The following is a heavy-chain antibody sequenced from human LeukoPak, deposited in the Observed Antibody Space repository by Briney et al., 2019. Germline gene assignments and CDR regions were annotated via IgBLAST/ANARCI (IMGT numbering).Heavy chain of an antibody. D-gene: IGHD6-19*01. V-gene: IGHV1-18*04. J-gene: IGHJ4*02. CDR3: ARAWGHSSGWYRNRGFDY. CDR1: GYIFTGHY. CDR2: ISAYNGNT. Sequence: GASVKVSCKASGYIFTGHYMHWVRQAPGQGLEWMGWISAYNGNTNYAQKLQGRVTMTTDTSTSTAYMELRSLRSDDTAVYYCARAWGHSSGWYRNRGFDYWGQGTLVTVSS.